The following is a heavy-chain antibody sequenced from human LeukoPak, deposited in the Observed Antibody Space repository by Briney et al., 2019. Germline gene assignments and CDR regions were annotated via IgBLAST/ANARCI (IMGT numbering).Heavy chain of an antibody. J-gene: IGHJ3*02. V-gene: IGHV3-74*01. CDR3: ARSPVEVDGFDI. CDR2: INSDGSST. Sequence: PGGSLRLSCAASGFTFSSYWMYWVHQDPGKGLVWVSRINSDGSSTSYADSVKGRCSISRDNAKNTLYLQMNSLRAEDTAVYYCARSPVEVDGFDIWGQGTMVTVSS. CDR1: GFTFSSYW. D-gene: IGHD2-2*01.